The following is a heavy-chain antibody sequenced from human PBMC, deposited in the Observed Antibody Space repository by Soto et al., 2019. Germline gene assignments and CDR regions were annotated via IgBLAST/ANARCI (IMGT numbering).Heavy chain of an antibody. CDR1: GFTFSSYW. CDR2: INSDGSST. Sequence: PGGSLRLSCAVSGFTFSSYWMHWVRQAPGKGLVWVSRINSDGSSTDYADSVKGRFTISRDNSKNTLYLQMNSLRAEDTAVYYCAKDGSSGWYGGVDYWGQGTLVTVSS. D-gene: IGHD6-19*01. J-gene: IGHJ4*02. CDR3: AKDGSSGWYGGVDY. V-gene: IGHV3-74*01.